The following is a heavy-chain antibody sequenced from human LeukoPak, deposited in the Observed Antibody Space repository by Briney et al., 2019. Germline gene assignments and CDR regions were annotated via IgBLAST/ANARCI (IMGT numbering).Heavy chain of an antibody. V-gene: IGHV3-23*01. CDR1: EFTFSSYS. J-gene: IGHJ3*01. D-gene: IGHD3-3*01. CDR3: AIHGGGTIRIEAFDV. Sequence: GGSLRLSCAASEFTFSSYSMNWVRQAPGKGLEWVSAISGDGRDIFYADAVKGRFTISRDNSKNTLYPQMNSLRHEDTALYYCAIHGGGTIRIEAFDVWGQGTMVTISS. CDR2: ISGDGRDI.